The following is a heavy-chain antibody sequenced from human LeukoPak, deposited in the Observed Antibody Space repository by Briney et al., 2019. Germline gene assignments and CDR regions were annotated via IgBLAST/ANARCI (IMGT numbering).Heavy chain of an antibody. CDR3: ARGLASYYFGSGRPTPLDY. CDR1: GFTISSYG. D-gene: IGHD3-10*01. Sequence: GGSLRLSCAASGFTISSYGMHWVRQAQGKGLEWVAVIWYDGSNKYYADSVKGRFTISRDNSKNTLYLQMNSLRAEDTAVYYCARGLASYYFGSGRPTPLDYWGQGTLVTVSS. CDR2: IWYDGSNK. V-gene: IGHV3-33*01. J-gene: IGHJ4*02.